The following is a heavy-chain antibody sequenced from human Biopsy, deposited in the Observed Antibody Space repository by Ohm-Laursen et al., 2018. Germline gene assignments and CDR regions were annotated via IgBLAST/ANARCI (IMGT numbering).Heavy chain of an antibody. CDR1: GYTFPSYG. CDR3: AREEDNSGYDYYGMDV. CDR2: ISAYNGNR. Sequence: GGSVKVSCKASGYTFPSYGISWVRQAPGQGLEWMGWISAYNGNRNYAQKFQGRVTMTTDTSTSTAYVELRSLRSDDTAVYFCAREEDNSGYDYYGMDVWGQGTTVTVSS. D-gene: IGHD3-22*01. V-gene: IGHV1-18*01. J-gene: IGHJ6*02.